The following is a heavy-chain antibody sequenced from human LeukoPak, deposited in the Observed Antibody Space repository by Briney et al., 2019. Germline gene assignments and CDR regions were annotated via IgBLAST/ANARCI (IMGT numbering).Heavy chain of an antibody. CDR1: GFTFSSYA. CDR3: ARYDDYGDYPHDY. V-gene: IGHV3-23*01. J-gene: IGHJ4*02. CDR2: IRGSGGST. D-gene: IGHD4-17*01. Sequence: PGGSLRLSCAASGFTFSSYAMSWVRQAPGKGLEWVSGIRGSGGSTYYADSVKGRFTISRDNPKNTLYLQMNSLRAEDTAVYYCARYDDYGDYPHDYWGQGTLVTVSS.